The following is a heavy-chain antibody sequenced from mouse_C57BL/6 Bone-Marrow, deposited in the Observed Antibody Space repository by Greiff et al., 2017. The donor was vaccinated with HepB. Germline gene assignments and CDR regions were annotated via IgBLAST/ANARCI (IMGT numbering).Heavy chain of an antibody. D-gene: IGHD2-4*01. CDR1: GYTFTSYW. Sequence: VKLQQPGAELVKPGASVKMSCKASGYTFTSYWITWVKQRPGQGLEWIGDIYPGSGSTNYNEKFKSKATLTVDTSSSTAYMQLSSLTSEDSAVYYCARSRSYDYDASWFAYWGQGTLVTVSA. CDR3: ARSRSYDYDASWFAY. CDR2: IYPGSGST. V-gene: IGHV1-55*01. J-gene: IGHJ3*01.